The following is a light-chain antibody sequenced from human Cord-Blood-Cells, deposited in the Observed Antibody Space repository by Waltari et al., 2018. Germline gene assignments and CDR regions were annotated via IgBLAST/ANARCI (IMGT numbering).Light chain of an antibody. CDR1: SSDVGGYNY. CDR2: DVS. CDR3: SSYTSSSTLYV. V-gene: IGLV2-14*01. J-gene: IGLJ1*01. Sequence: QSALTQPASVSGSPGQSLTISGTGTSSDVGGYNYVTWYQQHPGKAPKLMIYDVSNRPSGVSNRFSGSKSGNTASLTISGLQAEDEADYYCSSYTSSSTLYVFGTGTKVTVL.